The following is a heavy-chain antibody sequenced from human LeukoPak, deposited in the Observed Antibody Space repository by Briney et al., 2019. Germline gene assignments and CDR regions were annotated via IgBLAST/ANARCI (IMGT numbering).Heavy chain of an antibody. V-gene: IGHV3-33*01. CDR2: IWYDGRNK. J-gene: IGHJ4*02. CDR1: GFTFTTYG. Sequence: PGRSLRLSCAASGFTFTTYGMHWVRQAPGKGLEWVAVIWYDGRNKYYADSVKGRFTISRDNSKNTLYLQMNSLTAEDTAVYYCARPRGVTTVVTGFDYWGQGTLVTVSS. D-gene: IGHD4-23*01. CDR3: ARPRGVTTVVTGFDY.